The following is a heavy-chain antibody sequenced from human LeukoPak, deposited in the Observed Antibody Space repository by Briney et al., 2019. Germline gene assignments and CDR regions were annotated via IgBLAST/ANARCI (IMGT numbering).Heavy chain of an antibody. Sequence: SETLSLTCAVYGGSFSGYYWGWIRQPPGKGLEWIGEINHSGSTNYNPSLKSRVTISVDTSKNQFSLKLSSVTAADTAVYYCARSYDSSHGPFDYWGQGTLVTVSS. D-gene: IGHD3-22*01. CDR1: GGSFSGYY. CDR3: ARSYDSSHGPFDY. V-gene: IGHV4-34*01. J-gene: IGHJ4*02. CDR2: INHSGST.